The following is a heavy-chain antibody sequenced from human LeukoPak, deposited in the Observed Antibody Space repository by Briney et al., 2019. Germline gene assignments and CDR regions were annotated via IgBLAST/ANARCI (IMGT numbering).Heavy chain of an antibody. CDR3: ARDLIPEYCSSTSCYGHWFDP. Sequence: ASVKVSCKATGYTFTSYGISWVRQAPGRGLEWMGWISAYNGNTNYAQKLQGRVTMTTDTSTSTAYMELRSLRSDDTAVYYCARDLIPEYCSSTSCYGHWFDPWGQGTLVTVSS. D-gene: IGHD2-2*01. J-gene: IGHJ5*02. V-gene: IGHV1-18*01. CDR1: GYTFTSYG. CDR2: ISAYNGNT.